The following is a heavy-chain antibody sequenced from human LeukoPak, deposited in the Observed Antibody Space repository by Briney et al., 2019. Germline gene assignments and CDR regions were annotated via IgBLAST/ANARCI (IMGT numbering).Heavy chain of an antibody. CDR2: INPNSGVT. J-gene: IGHJ4*02. Sequence: VASVKVSCKASGYIFIGYYMHWVRQAPGQGLEWMGWINPNSGVTNYAQKFQGRVTMTRDTSISTAYMELSRLRSDDTAVYYCAHLSVSLGAGNYWGQGTLVTVSS. CDR3: AHLSVSLGAGNY. CDR1: GYIFIGYY. V-gene: IGHV1-2*02. D-gene: IGHD3-16*01.